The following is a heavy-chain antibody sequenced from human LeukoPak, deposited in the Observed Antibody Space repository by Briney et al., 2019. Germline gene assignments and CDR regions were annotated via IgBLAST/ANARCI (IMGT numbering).Heavy chain of an antibody. CDR2: IYHSGTS. Sequence: PSETLSLTCSVSGYSISSNYYWGWIRQPPGKGLEWIATIYHSGTSYYNPSLKSRVTISVDTSNNQFFLKLSSVTAADTAVYYCARWPDYDILTGYYKGGFGYWGQGTLVTVSS. D-gene: IGHD3-9*01. J-gene: IGHJ4*02. V-gene: IGHV4-38-2*01. CDR3: ARWPDYDILTGYYKGGFGY. CDR1: GYSISSNYY.